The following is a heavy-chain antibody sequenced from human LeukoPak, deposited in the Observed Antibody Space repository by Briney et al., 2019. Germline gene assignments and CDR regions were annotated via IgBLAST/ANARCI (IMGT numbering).Heavy chain of an antibody. CDR2: IKQDGSEK. CDR1: VFTFSSYL. D-gene: IGHD6-13*01. J-gene: IGHJ4*02. V-gene: IGHV3-7*03. CDR3: ARESSSSSWYPLGY. Sequence: GGSLRLSCAASVFTFSSYLMSWVGQAPGKGREWVANIKQDGSEKYYVDSVKGRFTISRDNAKNSLYLQMNSLRAEDTAVYYCARESSSSSWYPLGYWGQGTLVTVSS.